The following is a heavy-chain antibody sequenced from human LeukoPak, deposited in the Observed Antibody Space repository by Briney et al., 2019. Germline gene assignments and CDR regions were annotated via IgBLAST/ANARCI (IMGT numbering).Heavy chain of an antibody. Sequence: SETLSLTCTVSGGSISSTNFYWAWIRQPPGKGLEWIITFSYSGSTYYNPSLKSRVTISADTSKNQFSLKLSSVTAADTAVYLCARLGDNGSGWSYFDYWGQGTLVTVSP. V-gene: IGHV4-39*01. J-gene: IGHJ4*02. D-gene: IGHD6-19*01. CDR2: FSYSGST. CDR3: ARLGDNGSGWSYFDY. CDR1: GGSISSTNFY.